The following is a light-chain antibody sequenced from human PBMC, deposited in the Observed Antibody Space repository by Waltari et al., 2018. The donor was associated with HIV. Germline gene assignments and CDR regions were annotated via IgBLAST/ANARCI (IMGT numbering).Light chain of an antibody. CDR2: GAS. CDR3: QQYNNSAFT. CDR1: LSVRSNY. V-gene: IGKV3-20*01. Sequence: DIVLTQSPGTLSLSPGQRATLSCRASLSVRSNYLAWYQQKPGQAPRLLIYGASTRATGIPDRFSGSGSGTDFTLTISRLEPEDFAVYYCQQYNNSAFTFGPGTKVDIK. J-gene: IGKJ3*01.